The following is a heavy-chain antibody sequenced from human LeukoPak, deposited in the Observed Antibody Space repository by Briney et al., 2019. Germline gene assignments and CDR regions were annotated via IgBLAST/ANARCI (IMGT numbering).Heavy chain of an antibody. CDR1: GGSISSYY. CDR2: IYYSGST. CDR3: ARGPPGVVAAMD. D-gene: IGHD2-15*01. V-gene: IGHV4-59*12. Sequence: SETLSLTCTVSGGSISSYYWSWIRQPPGKGLEWIGYIYYSGSTNYNPSLKSRVTISVDPSKNQFSLKLSSVTAADTAVYYCARGPPGVVAAMDWGQGTLVTVSS. J-gene: IGHJ4*02.